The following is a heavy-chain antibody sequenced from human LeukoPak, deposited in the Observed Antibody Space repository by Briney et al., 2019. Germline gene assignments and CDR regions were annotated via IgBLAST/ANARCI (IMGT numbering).Heavy chain of an antibody. J-gene: IGHJ4*02. Sequence: SGGTLRLSCAGSGFTFKNHGLSWVRQVPGKGLEWVSTISGSGGDTYYPDSVTGRFTVSRDNSKDTVFLQMNNLRAEDTAIYYCVKQKGGLWGFGELGYFDSWGQGTQVFVSS. CDR1: GFTFKNHG. V-gene: IGHV3-23*01. D-gene: IGHD3-10*01. CDR3: VKQKGGLWGFGELGYFDS. CDR2: ISGSGGDT.